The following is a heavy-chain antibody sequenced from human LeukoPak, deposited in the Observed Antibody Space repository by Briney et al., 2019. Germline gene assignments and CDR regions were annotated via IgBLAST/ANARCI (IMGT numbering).Heavy chain of an antibody. CDR3: ARDPSPSKAYYYYYMDV. D-gene: IGHD2/OR15-2a*01. J-gene: IGHJ6*03. Sequence: GGSLRLSCAASGFTFSSYGMHWVRQAPGKGLEWVAVIWYDGSNKYYADSVKGRFTISRDNSKNTLYLQMNSLRAEDTAVYYCARDPSPSKAYYYYYMDVWGKGTTATVSS. V-gene: IGHV3-33*01. CDR1: GFTFSSYG. CDR2: IWYDGSNK.